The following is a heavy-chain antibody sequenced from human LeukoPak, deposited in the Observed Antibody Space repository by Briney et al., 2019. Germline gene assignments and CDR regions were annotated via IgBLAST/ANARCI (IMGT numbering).Heavy chain of an antibody. CDR3: ARQGTIFGDFDY. J-gene: IGHJ4*02. Sequence: GGSLRLSCAASGFTFSSYAMHWVRQAPGKGLEWVAVISYDGSNKYYADSVKGRFTISRDNSKNTLYLQMNSLRAEDTAVYYCARQGTIFGDFDYWGQGTLVTVSS. CDR1: GFTFSSYA. D-gene: IGHD3-3*01. V-gene: IGHV3-30-3*01. CDR2: ISYDGSNK.